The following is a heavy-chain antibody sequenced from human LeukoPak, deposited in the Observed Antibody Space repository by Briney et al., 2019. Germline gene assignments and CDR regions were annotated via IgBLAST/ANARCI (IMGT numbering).Heavy chain of an antibody. V-gene: IGHV1-69*05. Sequence: SVKVSCXASGGTFSSYAISWVRQAPGQGLEWMGRIIPIFGTANYAQKFQGRVTITTDESTSTAYMELSSLRSEDTAVYCCAVTFGGVIADFPFDYWGQGTPVTVSS. CDR1: GGTFSSYA. D-gene: IGHD3-16*02. CDR2: IIPIFGTA. CDR3: AVTFGGVIADFPFDY. J-gene: IGHJ4*02.